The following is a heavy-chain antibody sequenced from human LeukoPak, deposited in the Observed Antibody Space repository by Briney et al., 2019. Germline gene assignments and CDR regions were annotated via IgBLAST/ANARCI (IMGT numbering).Heavy chain of an antibody. J-gene: IGHJ3*02. CDR2: IRQDGSEK. CDR3: AKGSSRPPNAFDI. CDR1: GFTFSGHW. Sequence: GGSLRLSCTASGFTFSGHWMSWVRQAPGKGPEWVASIRQDGSEKHYVDSVEGRFIISRDNAKNSLHLQMNSLRAEDTAVYYCAKGSSRPPNAFDIWGQGTLVTVSS. D-gene: IGHD6-6*01. V-gene: IGHV3-7*01.